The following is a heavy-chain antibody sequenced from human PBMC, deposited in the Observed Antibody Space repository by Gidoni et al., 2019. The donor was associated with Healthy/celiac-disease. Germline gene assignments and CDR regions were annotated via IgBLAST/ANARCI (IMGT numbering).Heavy chain of an antibody. CDR1: GLTVSSYA. D-gene: IGHD3-22*01. V-gene: IGHV3-23*01. Sequence: EVQLLESGGGLVQPGGSLRLSCAAAGLTVSSYAMSWGRQAPGKGLEWVSAISGSGGSTCYADSVKGRFTISRDNSKTTLYLQMNSLSAEDTAVYYCAKEVAYDSSGYYGSIMDYWGQGTLVTVSS. CDR2: ISGSGGST. CDR3: AKEVAYDSSGYYGSIMDY. J-gene: IGHJ4*02.